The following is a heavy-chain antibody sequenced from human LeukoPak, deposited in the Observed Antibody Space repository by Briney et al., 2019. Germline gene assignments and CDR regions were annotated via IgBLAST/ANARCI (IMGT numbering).Heavy chain of an antibody. CDR3: ASTTPPGEQWLAYYYYGMDV. CDR1: GFTFSSYA. V-gene: IGHV3-23*01. D-gene: IGHD6-19*01. Sequence: PGGPLRLSCAASGFTFSSYAMSWVRQAPGKGLEWVSAISGSGGSTYYADSVKGRFTISRDNSKNTLYLQMNSLRAEDTAVYYCASTTPPGEQWLAYYYYGMDVWGQGTTVTVSS. CDR2: ISGSGGST. J-gene: IGHJ6*02.